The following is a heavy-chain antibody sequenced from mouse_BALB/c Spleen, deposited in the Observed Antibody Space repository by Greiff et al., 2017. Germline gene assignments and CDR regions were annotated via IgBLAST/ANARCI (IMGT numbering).Heavy chain of an antibody. V-gene: IGHV5-6-3*01. Sequence: EVHLVESGGGLVQPGGSLKLSCAASGFTFSSYGMSWVRQTPDKRLELVATINSNGGSTYYPDSVKGRVTISRDNAKNTLYLQMSSLKSEDTAMYYCARVNYGGGEYWGQGTTLTVSS. CDR3: ARVNYGGGEY. CDR1: GFTFSSYG. J-gene: IGHJ2*01. CDR2: INSNGGST. D-gene: IGHD1-1*02.